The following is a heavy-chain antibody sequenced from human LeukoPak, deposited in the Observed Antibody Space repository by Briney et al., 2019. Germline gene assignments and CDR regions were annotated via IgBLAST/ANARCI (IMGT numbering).Heavy chain of an antibody. CDR3: AREAGHTAMDYYFDY. V-gene: IGHV1-2*02. Sequence: ASVKVSCKASGYTFTGYYMHWVRQAPGQGLEWMGWINPNSGGPNYAQKFQGRVTMTRDTSISTAYMELSRLRSDDTAVYYCAREAGHTAMDYYFDYWGQGTLVTVSS. D-gene: IGHD5-18*01. CDR2: INPNSGGP. CDR1: GYTFTGYY. J-gene: IGHJ4*02.